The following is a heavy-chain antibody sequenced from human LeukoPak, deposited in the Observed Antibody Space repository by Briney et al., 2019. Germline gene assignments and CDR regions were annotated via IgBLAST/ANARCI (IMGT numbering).Heavy chain of an antibody. CDR2: IKEDGSEK. V-gene: IGHV3-7*01. D-gene: IGHD3-10*02. J-gene: IGHJ4*02. CDR3: ARDLILCSFDY. Sequence: PGGSLRLSCAAAGFTFNKCWMSWVRQATGKGLECVAKIKEDGSEKHYVDSVKGRFTISRDNAKNSLYLQMNSLRAEDTAVYYCARDLILCSFDYWGQGTLVTVSS. CDR1: GFTFNKCW.